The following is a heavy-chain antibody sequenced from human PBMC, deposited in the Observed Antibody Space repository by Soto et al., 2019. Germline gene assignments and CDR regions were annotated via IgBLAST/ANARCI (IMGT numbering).Heavy chain of an antibody. CDR2: IYHSGST. D-gene: IGHD5-18*01. J-gene: IGHJ5*02. V-gene: IGHV4-30-4*01. CDR3: AGVGQLWGRFDP. Sequence: QVQLLESGPGLAKPSQTLSLTCIVSGGSISSGDYYWSWIRQPPGKGLEWIGHIYHSGSTYYNPSLRSRVTISVDTSKNQFSLKLISVTAADTAVYYCAGVGQLWGRFDPWGRGTLVTVSS. CDR1: GGSISSGDYY.